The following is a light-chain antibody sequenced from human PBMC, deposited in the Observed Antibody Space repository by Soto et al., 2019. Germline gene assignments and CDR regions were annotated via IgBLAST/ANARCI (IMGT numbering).Light chain of an antibody. CDR3: QQSYSTPPWT. J-gene: IGKJ1*01. V-gene: IGKV1-39*01. CDR2: AAS. CDR1: QSISSY. Sequence: DIQMTQSPSSLSASVGDRVTITCRASQSISSYLNWYQQKPGKAPKLLIYAASSLQSGVPSRFSGSGSGTDFTHTISSLQPEDFATCYCQQSYSTPPWTFGQGTKVEIK.